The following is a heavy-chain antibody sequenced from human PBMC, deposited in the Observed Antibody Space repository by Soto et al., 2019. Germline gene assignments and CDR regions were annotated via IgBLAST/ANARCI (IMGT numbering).Heavy chain of an antibody. Sequence: GASVKVSCKASGCTFGSYAITCVRLAPGQVLEWLGGIIPILNSPAYAQKFKARVVITADEITNTAYMELNSLRFDDTAVYYCAREAPYCTSATCPKFYDMDVWGQGTTVTVSS. CDR2: IIPILNSP. J-gene: IGHJ6*02. D-gene: IGHD2-2*01. CDR1: GCTFGSYA. CDR3: AREAPYCTSATCPKFYDMDV. V-gene: IGHV1-69*13.